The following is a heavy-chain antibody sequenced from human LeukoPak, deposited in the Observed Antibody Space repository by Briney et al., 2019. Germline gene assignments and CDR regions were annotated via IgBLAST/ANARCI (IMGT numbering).Heavy chain of an antibody. D-gene: IGHD1-26*01. CDR1: GFTFSSYA. CDR2: ISGSGGST. CDR3: AKDLDIVGAIGGAFDI. V-gene: IGHV3-23*01. J-gene: IGHJ3*02. Sequence: PGASLRLSCAVSGFTFSSYAMSWVRQAPGKGLEWVSAISGSGGSTYYADSVKGRFTISRDNSKNTLYLQMNSLRAEDTAVYYCAKDLDIVGAIGGAFDIWGQGTMVTVSS.